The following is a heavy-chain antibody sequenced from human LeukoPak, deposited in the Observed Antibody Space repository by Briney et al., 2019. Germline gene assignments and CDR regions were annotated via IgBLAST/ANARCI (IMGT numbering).Heavy chain of an antibody. V-gene: IGHV4-59*01. J-gene: IGHJ4*02. Sequence: SETLSLTCTVSGGSISSYYRSWIRQPPGKGLEWIGYIYYSGSTNYNPSLKSRVTISVETSKNEFSLKLRSVTAADTAVYYCARVTGYRIEDYFDYWGQGTLVTVSS. CDR1: GGSISSYY. CDR2: IYYSGST. D-gene: IGHD6-13*01. CDR3: ARVTGYRIEDYFDY.